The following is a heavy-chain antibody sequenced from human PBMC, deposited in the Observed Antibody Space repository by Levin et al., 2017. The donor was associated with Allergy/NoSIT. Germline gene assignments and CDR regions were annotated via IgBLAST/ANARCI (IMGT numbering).Heavy chain of an antibody. CDR2: IYHSGST. D-gene: IGHD3-3*01. J-gene: IGHJ5*02. CDR1: GGSFSSYY. CDR3: AGAGASGRFLEWFDH. V-gene: IGHV4-59*01. Sequence: SQTLSLTCAVSGGSFSSYYWSWIRQPPGKGLEWIGYIYHSGSTKYKPSLKSRVTISVDRSKNQFSLKLKSMTTADTALYYCAGAGASGRFLEWFDHWGQGTLVTVSS.